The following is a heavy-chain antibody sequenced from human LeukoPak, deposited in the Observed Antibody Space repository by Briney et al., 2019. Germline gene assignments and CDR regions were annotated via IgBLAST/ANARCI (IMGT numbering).Heavy chain of an antibody. V-gene: IGHV3-23*01. CDR2: IGGGGEST. Sequence: GGSLRLSCAASGFTFNSYAMSWVRQAPGKGLEWVSTIGGGGESTYYADSVKGRFTISRDNSKNTVYLQMNSLRAEDTAVYYCAKVLSGSQDYWGQGTLVTVFS. CDR3: AKVLSGSQDY. D-gene: IGHD1-26*01. CDR1: GFTFNSYA. J-gene: IGHJ4*02.